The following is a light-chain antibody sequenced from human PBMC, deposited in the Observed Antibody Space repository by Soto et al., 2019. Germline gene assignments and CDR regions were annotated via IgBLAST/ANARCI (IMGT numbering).Light chain of an antibody. CDR2: DVI. Sequence: QSALTQPASMSGSPGQSITISCTGTNSDVGGYNSVSWYQQHPGKAPKLMIYDVINRPSGVSSRFSGSKSGNTASLTISGLQAEDEADYYCSSYTTNTTPYVFGTGTKVTVL. J-gene: IGLJ1*01. V-gene: IGLV2-14*01. CDR3: SSYTTNTTPYV. CDR1: NSDVGGYNS.